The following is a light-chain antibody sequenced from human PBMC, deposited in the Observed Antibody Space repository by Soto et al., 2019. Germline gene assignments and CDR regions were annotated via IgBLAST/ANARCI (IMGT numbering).Light chain of an antibody. CDR1: QSVSSN. CDR2: GAS. Sequence: TLSVSPGERATLSCRASQSVSSNLAWYQQKPGQAPRLLIYGASTRATGIPARFSGSGSGTEFTLTISSLQSEDFAVYYCQQNNNWPPEAFGQGTKVDIK. V-gene: IGKV3-15*01. J-gene: IGKJ1*01. CDR3: QQNNNWPPEA.